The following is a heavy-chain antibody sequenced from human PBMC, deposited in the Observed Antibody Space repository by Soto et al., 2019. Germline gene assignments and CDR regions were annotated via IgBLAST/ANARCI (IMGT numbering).Heavy chain of an antibody. J-gene: IGHJ4*02. V-gene: IGHV4-59*01. D-gene: IGHD5-12*01. CDR2: IYYSGST. Sequence: PSETLSLTCTVSGGSISSYYWSWIRQPPGKGLEWIGYIYYSGSTNYNPSLKSRVTISVDTSKNQFSLKLSSVTAADTAVYYCARDRRDGYNWRNDYGGQETLVTVSS. CDR1: GGSISSYY. CDR3: ARDRRDGYNWRNDY.